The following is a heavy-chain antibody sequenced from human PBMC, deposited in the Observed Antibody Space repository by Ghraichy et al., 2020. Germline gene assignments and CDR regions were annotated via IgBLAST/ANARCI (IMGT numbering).Heavy chain of an antibody. CDR2: ISSSSSAI. Sequence: GGSLRLSCAASGFTFSSSSMNWVRQAPWKGLEWVSYISSSSSAIYYADSVKGRFTISRDNAKNSLYLQMSSLRDEDTAVYYCARGVNINSSGRFDPWGQGTLVTVSS. CDR3: ARGVNINSSGRFDP. J-gene: IGHJ5*02. D-gene: IGHD6-6*01. V-gene: IGHV3-48*02. CDR1: GFTFSSSS.